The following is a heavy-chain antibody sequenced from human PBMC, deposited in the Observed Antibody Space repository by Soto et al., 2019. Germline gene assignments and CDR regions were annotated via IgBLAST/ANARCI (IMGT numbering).Heavy chain of an antibody. V-gene: IGHV1-69*13. Sequence: ASVKVSCKACGSTFSSYAISWVRQAPGQGLEWMGGIIPIFGTANYAQKFQGRVTITADESTSTAYMELSSLRSEDTAVYYCARGETMIVVEYTYYYYGMDVWGQGTTVSVSS. D-gene: IGHD3-22*01. J-gene: IGHJ6*02. CDR3: ARGETMIVVEYTYYYYGMDV. CDR2: IIPIFGTA. CDR1: GSTFSSYA.